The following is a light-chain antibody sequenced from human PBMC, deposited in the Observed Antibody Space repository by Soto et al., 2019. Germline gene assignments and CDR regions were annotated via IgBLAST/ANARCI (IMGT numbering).Light chain of an antibody. J-gene: IGKJ3*01. CDR2: DPS. Sequence: EIVLMQSPGTLSLSPGEGATLSCRARQSVNNNYLAWYHQKPGQAPTVHIFDPSRRATGVPDRFSGSGSGTDFTLAISRLEPDDFAVYYCQQYGSSQFTVGPGTKVNI. CDR1: QSVNNNY. CDR3: QQYGSSQFT. V-gene: IGKV3-20*01.